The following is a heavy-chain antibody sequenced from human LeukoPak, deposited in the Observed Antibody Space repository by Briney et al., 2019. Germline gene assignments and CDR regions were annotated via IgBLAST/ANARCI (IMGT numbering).Heavy chain of an antibody. V-gene: IGHV1-69*13. Sequence: SVKVSCKASGGTFSSYAISWVRQAPGQGLEWIGGIIPIFGTANYAQKFQGRVTITADESTSTAYMELSSLRSDDTAVYYCARDAIYGDYPGGFDPWGQGTLVTVSS. CDR1: GGTFSSYA. CDR3: ARDAIYGDYPGGFDP. D-gene: IGHD4-17*01. CDR2: IIPIFGTA. J-gene: IGHJ5*02.